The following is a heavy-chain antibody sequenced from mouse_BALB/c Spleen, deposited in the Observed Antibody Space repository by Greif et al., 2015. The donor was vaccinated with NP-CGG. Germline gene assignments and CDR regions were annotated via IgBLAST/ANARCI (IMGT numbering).Heavy chain of an antibody. Sequence: VQLQESGAELVKPGASVKLSCKASGYTFTSYWMHWVKQRPGQGLEWIGEINPSNGRTNYNEKFKSKATLTVDKSSSTAYMQLSSLTSEDSAVYYCARRAGFSYWYFDVWGAGTTVTVSS. V-gene: IGHV1S81*02. CDR1: GYTFTSYW. CDR2: INPSNGRT. J-gene: IGHJ1*01. D-gene: IGHD2-2*01. CDR3: ARRAGFSYWYFDV.